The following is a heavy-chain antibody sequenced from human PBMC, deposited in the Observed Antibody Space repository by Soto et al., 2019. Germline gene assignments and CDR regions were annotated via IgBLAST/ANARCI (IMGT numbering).Heavy chain of an antibody. CDR3: ARVYCISTSCRWHYFDY. Sequence: QVQLVQSGAEVKKPGASVKVSCKASGYTFTSYGISWVRQAPGQGLEWMGWISAYNGNTNYAQKLQGRVTMTTDTSTSTAYMELRRLRSDDTSVYYCARVYCISTSCRWHYFDYWGQGTMFTVSS. J-gene: IGHJ4*02. CDR2: ISAYNGNT. CDR1: GYTFTSYG. D-gene: IGHD2-2*01. V-gene: IGHV1-18*01.